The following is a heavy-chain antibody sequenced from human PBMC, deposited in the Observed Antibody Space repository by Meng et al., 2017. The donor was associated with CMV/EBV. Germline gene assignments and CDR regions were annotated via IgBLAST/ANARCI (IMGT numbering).Heavy chain of an antibody. J-gene: IGHJ4*02. CDR1: GGTFSSYA. V-gene: IGHV1-69*06. CDR3: ARGRAEYSGYDEFDY. D-gene: IGHD5-12*01. CDR2: IIPIFGTA. Sequence: SGGTFSSYAISWVRQAPGQGLEWMGGIIPIFGTADYAQKFQGRVTITADKSTSTAYMELSSLRSEDTAVYYCARGRAEYSGYDEFDYWGQGTLVTVSS.